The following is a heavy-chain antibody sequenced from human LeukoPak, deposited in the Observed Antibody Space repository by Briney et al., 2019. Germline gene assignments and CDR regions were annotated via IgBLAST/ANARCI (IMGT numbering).Heavy chain of an antibody. CDR3: ARGRMNDYVWGSYRLEGDY. Sequence: ASVKVSCKASGYTFTSYDINWVRQATGQGLEWMGWMNPNSGNTGCAQKFQGRVTITRNTSISTAYMELSSLRSEDTAVYYCARGRMNDYVWGSYRLEGDYWGQGTLVTVSS. CDR1: GYTFTSYD. D-gene: IGHD3-16*02. CDR2: MNPNSGNT. J-gene: IGHJ4*02. V-gene: IGHV1-8*03.